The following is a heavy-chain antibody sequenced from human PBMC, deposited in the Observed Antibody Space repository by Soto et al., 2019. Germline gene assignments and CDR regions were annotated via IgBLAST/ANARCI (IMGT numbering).Heavy chain of an antibody. CDR2: ISGSGGST. D-gene: IGHD6-13*01. CDR3: AKDRGSSSWYAFYYYGMDV. Sequence: PGGSLRLSCAASGFPLSGYAINWVRQAPGKGLEWVSAISGSGGSTYYADSVKGRFTISRDNSKNTLYLQMNSLRAEDTAVYYCAKDRGSSSWYAFYYYGMDVWGQGATVTVSS. J-gene: IGHJ6*02. V-gene: IGHV3-23*01. CDR1: GFPLSGYA.